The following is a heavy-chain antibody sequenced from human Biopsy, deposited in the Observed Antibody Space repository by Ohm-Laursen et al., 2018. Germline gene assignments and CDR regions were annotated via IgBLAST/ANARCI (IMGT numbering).Heavy chain of an antibody. Sequence: PSETLSLTYTVSGDSISSYYWSWIRQPPGKGLEWIGYVYYTGSTDYNPSLQSRVTISVDTSKNHFSLRLRSATPADTAIYYCARDRGYYSDRTVPGYFDLWGRGTLVTVSS. CDR2: VYYTGST. CDR1: GDSISSYY. V-gene: IGHV4-59*01. D-gene: IGHD3-22*01. J-gene: IGHJ2*01. CDR3: ARDRGYYSDRTVPGYFDL.